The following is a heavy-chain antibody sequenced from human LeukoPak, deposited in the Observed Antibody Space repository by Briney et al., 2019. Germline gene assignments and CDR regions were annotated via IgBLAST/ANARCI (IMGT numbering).Heavy chain of an antibody. CDR3: AREYSSSSGGGGY. D-gene: IGHD6-6*01. Sequence: SVKVSCKASGGTFSSYAISWVRQAPGQGLEWMGGIIPIFGTANYAQKFQGRVTITADESTSTAYMELSSLRSEDTAVYYCAREYSSSSGGGGYWGQGTLVTVSS. CDR2: IIPIFGTA. J-gene: IGHJ4*02. V-gene: IGHV1-69*13. CDR1: GGTFSSYA.